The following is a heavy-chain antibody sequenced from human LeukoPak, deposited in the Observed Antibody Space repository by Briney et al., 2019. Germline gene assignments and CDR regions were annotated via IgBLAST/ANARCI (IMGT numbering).Heavy chain of an antibody. CDR1: GFGRTGFG. V-gene: IGHV1-18*01. J-gene: IGHJ4*02. CDR3: ARAFDQVWGRARRLDY. CDR2: TSGDNTKA. D-gene: IGHD3-16*01. Sequence: ASVKGSCKASGFGRTGFGIGGVRQAPGQGLEWVGWTSGDNTKANNAQKFQDRVFFTTDTSTSTAYMDLKSLRSDDSAVYYCARAFDQVWGRARRLDYWGQGTLVTVSS.